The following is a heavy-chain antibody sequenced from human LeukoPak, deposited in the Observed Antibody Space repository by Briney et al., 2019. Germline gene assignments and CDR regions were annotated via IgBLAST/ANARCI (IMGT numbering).Heavy chain of an antibody. J-gene: IGHJ4*02. V-gene: IGHV3-23*01. CDR3: ANDPWGTGDVY. CDR2: ISGSGGST. CDR1: GFTFSSYA. D-gene: IGHD7-27*01. Sequence: GGSLRLSCAASGFTFSSYAMSWVRQAPGKGLEWVSAISGSGGSTYYADSVKGRFTISRDNSKNTLYLQMNSLRAEDTAVYYCANDPWGTGDVYWGQGTLVTVSS.